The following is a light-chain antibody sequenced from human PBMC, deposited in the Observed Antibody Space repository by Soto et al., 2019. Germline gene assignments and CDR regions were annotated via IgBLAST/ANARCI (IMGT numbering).Light chain of an antibody. J-gene: IGKJ1*01. CDR2: DTS. CDR1: QSVSSL. V-gene: IGKV3-15*01. Sequence: IVLTQSPATLSVSPGERVTLSCRASQSVSSLLAWYQQKPRQAPTLLMYDTSTRATGIPARFSGSGSGTDFTLTISSLQSEDFAVYYCQQYNNWPWTFGQGTKVDIK. CDR3: QQYNNWPWT.